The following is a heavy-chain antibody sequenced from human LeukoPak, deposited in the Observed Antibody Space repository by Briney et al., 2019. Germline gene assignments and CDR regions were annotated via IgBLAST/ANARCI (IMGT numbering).Heavy chain of an antibody. CDR1: GFTFSSYW. D-gene: IGHD2-15*01. Sequence: GGSLRLSCVASGFTFSSYWMSWVRQAPGKGLEWVANIKQDGSEKYYVDSVKGRFTISRDNAKNSLYLQMNSLRAEDTAVYYCARPTLEDIVVVVAATGAEYFQHWGQGTLVTVSS. J-gene: IGHJ1*01. CDR3: ARPTLEDIVVVVAATGAEYFQH. CDR2: IKQDGSEK. V-gene: IGHV3-7*01.